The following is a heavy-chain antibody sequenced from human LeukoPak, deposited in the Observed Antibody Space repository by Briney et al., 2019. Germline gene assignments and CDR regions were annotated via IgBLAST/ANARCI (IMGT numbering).Heavy chain of an antibody. CDR1: GFTFSNYW. CDR2: IKGDGSHT. D-gene: IGHD1-14*01. CDR3: VRDWDHFDFDS. V-gene: IGHV3-74*01. Sequence: VGSLRLSCAASGFTFSNYWMHWVRQAPGKGLVWVSRIKGDGSHTVYADSVKGRFTISRDNAKNTLYLQMKSLRDEDTAVYYCVRDWDHFDFDSWGQGTLVTVSS. J-gene: IGHJ5*01.